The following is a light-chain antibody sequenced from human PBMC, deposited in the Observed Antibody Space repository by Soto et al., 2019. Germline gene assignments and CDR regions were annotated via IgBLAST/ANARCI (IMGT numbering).Light chain of an antibody. Sequence: EIVLTQSPSTLSLSPGERTTLSCRASQSVSSYLAWYQQKPGQAPRLLIYDASNRATGIPARFSGSGSWTDFTLTISSLAPADFAVYYCQQRSNWPPLTFGGGTQVEIK. V-gene: IGKV3-11*01. J-gene: IGKJ4*01. CDR1: QSVSSY. CDR2: DAS. CDR3: QQRSNWPPLT.